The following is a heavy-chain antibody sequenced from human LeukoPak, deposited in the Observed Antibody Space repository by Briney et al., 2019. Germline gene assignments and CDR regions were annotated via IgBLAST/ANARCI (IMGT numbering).Heavy chain of an antibody. D-gene: IGHD3-9*01. Sequence: SGTLSLTCAVSGGSISSSNWWSWVRQPPGKGLEWIGYIYYSGSTNYNPSLKSRVTISVDTSKNQFSLKLSSVTAADTAVYYCARVHYDILTGSPGRFDYWGQGTLVTVSS. CDR3: ARVHYDILTGSPGRFDY. J-gene: IGHJ4*02. V-gene: IGHV4-4*02. CDR1: GGSISSSNW. CDR2: IYYSGST.